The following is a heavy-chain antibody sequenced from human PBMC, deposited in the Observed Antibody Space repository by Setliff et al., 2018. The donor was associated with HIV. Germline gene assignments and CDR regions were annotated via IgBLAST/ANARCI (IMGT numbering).Heavy chain of an antibody. CDR1: GGSISGNNYY. CDR2: ISYSGSA. J-gene: IGHJ4*02. Sequence: SETLSLTCTVSGGSISGNNYYWRWIRQPPGKGLEWIGSISYSGSAYYNPSLKSRVTISVYTSKNHLSLRMSSVTAADTAVYTCARHLAEPDRYRFSRVHGALKYWGQRTLVTVS. V-gene: IGHV4-39*01. CDR3: ARHLAEPDRYRFSRVHGALKY. D-gene: IGHD3-16*02.